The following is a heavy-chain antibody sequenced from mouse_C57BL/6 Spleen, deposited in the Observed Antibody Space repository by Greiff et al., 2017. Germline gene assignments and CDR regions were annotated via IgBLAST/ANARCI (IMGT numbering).Heavy chain of an antibody. Sequence: QVQLKESGPELVKPGASVKISCKASGFAFSSSWMNWVKQRPGKGLEWIGRIYPGDGDTNYNGKFKGKATLTADKSSSTAYMQLSSLTSEDSAVYFCANYYGSSYSYWYFDVWGTGTTVTVSS. J-gene: IGHJ1*03. CDR3: ANYYGSSYSYWYFDV. CDR2: IYPGDGDT. V-gene: IGHV1-82*01. CDR1: GFAFSSSW. D-gene: IGHD1-1*01.